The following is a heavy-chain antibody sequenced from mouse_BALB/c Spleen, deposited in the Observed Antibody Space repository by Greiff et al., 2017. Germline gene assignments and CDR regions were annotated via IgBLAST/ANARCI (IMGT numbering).Heavy chain of an antibody. V-gene: IGHV5-6-3*01. J-gene: IGHJ3*01. CDR3: ARHYRYDVGAWFAY. CDR1: GFTFSSYG. Sequence: EVKVVESGGGLVQPGGSLKLSCAASGFTFSSYGMSWVRQTPDKRLELVATINSNGGSTYYPDSVKGRFTISRDNAKNTLYLQMSSLKSEDTAMYYCARHYRYDVGAWFAYWGQGTLVTVSA. D-gene: IGHD2-14*01. CDR2: INSNGGST.